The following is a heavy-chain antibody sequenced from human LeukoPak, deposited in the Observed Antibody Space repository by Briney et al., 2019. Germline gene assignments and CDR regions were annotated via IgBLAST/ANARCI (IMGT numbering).Heavy chain of an antibody. CDR3: ARRKYQLLSAFDV. CDR2: IYPGDSDT. CDR1: GYSFTSYW. Sequence: HGESLKISCRGYGYSFTSYWIGWVRQMPGKGLEWMGSIYPGDSDTRNSPSFQGQVTISADKSISTAYLQWSSLKASDTAMYYCARRKYQLLSAFDVWGQGTMVTVSS. J-gene: IGHJ3*01. V-gene: IGHV5-51*01. D-gene: IGHD2-2*01.